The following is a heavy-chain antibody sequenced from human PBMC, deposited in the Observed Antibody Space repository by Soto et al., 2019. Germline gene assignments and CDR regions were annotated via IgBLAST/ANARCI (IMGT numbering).Heavy chain of an antibody. D-gene: IGHD6-25*01. J-gene: IGHJ6*02. CDR1: GGSISSGGYY. CDR2: IYYSGST. Sequence: ETLSLTCAVSGGSISSGGYYWSWIRQHPGKGLEWIAYIYYSGSTNYNPSFKSRVIVSVDTSRNQFSLKLSSLTAADTAVYYCARWHSSSGYYGMDVWGQGTTVTVSS. V-gene: IGHV4-61*08. CDR3: ARWHSSSGYYGMDV.